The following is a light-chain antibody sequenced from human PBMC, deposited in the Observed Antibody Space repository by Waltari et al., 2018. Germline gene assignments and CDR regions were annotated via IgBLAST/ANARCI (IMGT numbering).Light chain of an antibody. CDR2: DVT. CDR1: NNDVGASKF. J-gene: IGLJ2*01. CDR3: CSFTATHTLL. V-gene: IGLV2-14*03. Sequence: QSALTQPASVSGSPGQSITTSCTGTNNDVGASKFVSWYQQHPGRAPQLMLYDVTARPSGISYRFSGSKSANTASLTISGLLPEDEAIYYCCSFTATHTLLFGGGTTVTVL.